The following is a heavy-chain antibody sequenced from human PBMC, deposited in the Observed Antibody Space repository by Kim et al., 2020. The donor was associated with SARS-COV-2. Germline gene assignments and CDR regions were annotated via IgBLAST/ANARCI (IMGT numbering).Heavy chain of an antibody. CDR1: GGSISSGGYY. CDR3: ARDSDYYDSSGYYDY. CDR2: IYYSGST. D-gene: IGHD3-22*01. V-gene: IGHV4-31*03. J-gene: IGHJ4*02. Sequence: SETLSLTCTVSGGSISSGGYYWSWIRQHPGKGLEWIGYIYYSGSTYYNPSLKSRVTISVDTSKNQFSLKLSSVTAADTAVYYCARDSDYYDSSGYYDYWGQGTLVTVSS.